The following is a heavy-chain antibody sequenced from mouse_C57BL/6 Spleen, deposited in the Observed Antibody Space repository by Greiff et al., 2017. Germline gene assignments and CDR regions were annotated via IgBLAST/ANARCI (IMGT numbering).Heavy chain of an antibody. CDR3: ARDNYFYAMDY. CDR1: GYAFSSSW. J-gene: IGHJ4*01. CDR2: ISPGDGDT. V-gene: IGHV1-82*01. Sequence: QVQLQQSGPELVKPGASVKISCKASGYAFSSSWMNWVKQRPGKGLEWIGRISPGDGDTNYNGKFKGKATLTADKSSSTAYMQLSSLTSEDSAVYFCARDNYFYAMDYWGQGTSVTVSS. D-gene: IGHD1-3*01.